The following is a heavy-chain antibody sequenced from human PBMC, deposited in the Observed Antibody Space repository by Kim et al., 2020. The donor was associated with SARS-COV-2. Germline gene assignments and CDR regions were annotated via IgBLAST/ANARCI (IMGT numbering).Heavy chain of an antibody. V-gene: IGHV3-21*01. CDR2: ISSSSSYI. CDR3: ARGRGFSGWYHYFDY. Sequence: GGSLRLSCAASGFTFSSYSMNWVRQAPGKGLEWVSSISSSSSYIYYADSVKGRFTISRDNAKNSLYLQMNSLRAEDTAVYYCARGRGFSGWYHYFDYWGQGTLVTVSS. J-gene: IGHJ4*02. CDR1: GFTFSSYS. D-gene: IGHD6-19*01.